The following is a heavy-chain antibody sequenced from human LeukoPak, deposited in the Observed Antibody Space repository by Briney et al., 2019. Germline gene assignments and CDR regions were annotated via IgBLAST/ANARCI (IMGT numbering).Heavy chain of an antibody. CDR1: GYTFTGYY. V-gene: IGHV1-2*02. Sequence: ASVKVSCKASGYTFTGYYMHWVRQAPGQGLEWVGWISPNSGGTNYAQKLQGRVTMTTDTSTSTAYMELRSLRSDDTAVYYCARLATTYYYDSMGFDYWGQGTLVTVSS. J-gene: IGHJ4*02. D-gene: IGHD3-22*01. CDR3: ARLATTYYYDSMGFDY. CDR2: ISPNSGGT.